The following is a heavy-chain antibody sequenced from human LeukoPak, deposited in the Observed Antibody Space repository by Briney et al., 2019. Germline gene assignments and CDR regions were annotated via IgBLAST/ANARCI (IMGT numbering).Heavy chain of an antibody. CDR2: IIPIFGTA. CDR1: GGTFSSYA. D-gene: IGHD4-17*01. V-gene: IGHV1-69*13. CDR3: ARAGRFRAGTTGYFDY. Sequence: SVKVSCKASGGTFSSYAISWVRQAPGQGLEWMGGIIPIFGTANYAQKFQGRVTITADESTSTAYMELSSLRSEDTAVYYCARAGRFRAGTTGYFDYWGQGTLVTVSS. J-gene: IGHJ4*02.